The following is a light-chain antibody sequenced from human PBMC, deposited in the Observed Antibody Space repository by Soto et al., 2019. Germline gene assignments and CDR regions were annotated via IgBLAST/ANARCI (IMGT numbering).Light chain of an antibody. CDR2: KAS. J-gene: IGKJ1*01. Sequence: DIQMTQSPSTLSGSVGDRVTITCRASQTISSWLAWCQQKPGKAPKLLIYKASTLKSGVPSRFSGSGSGTEFTLTISSLQPDDFATYYCQHYNSYSVAFGQGTKVDIK. V-gene: IGKV1-5*03. CDR1: QTISSW. CDR3: QHYNSYSVA.